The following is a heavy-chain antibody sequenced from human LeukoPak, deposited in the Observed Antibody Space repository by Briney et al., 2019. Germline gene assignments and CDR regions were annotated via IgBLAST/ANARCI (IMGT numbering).Heavy chain of an antibody. D-gene: IGHD5-18*01. CDR3: AKDRYTFGQSYY. CDR2: INPKSGGT. J-gene: IGHJ4*02. Sequence: ASVKVSCTASGHTFTHYYIHWVRQAPGQGVEWMGWINPKSGGTSYAQKFQGRVTMTIATSISTAYMELSRLISDETAVYFYAKDRYTFGQSYYWGQGTLVTVSS. V-gene: IGHV1-2*02. CDR1: GHTFTHYY.